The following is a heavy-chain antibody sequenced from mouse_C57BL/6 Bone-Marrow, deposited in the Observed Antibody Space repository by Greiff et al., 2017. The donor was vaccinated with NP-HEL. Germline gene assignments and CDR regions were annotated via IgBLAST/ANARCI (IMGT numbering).Heavy chain of an antibody. D-gene: IGHD3-3*01. CDR2: IDPSDSYT. J-gene: IGHJ3*01. CDR3: ARMGWHWFAY. Sequence: QVQLQQPGAELVKPGASVKLSCKASGYTFTSYWMQWVKQRPGQGLEWIGEIDPSDSYTNYNQKFKGKATLTVDTSSSTAYMQLSSLTSEDSAVYYCARMGWHWFAYWGQGTLVTVSA. CDR1: GYTFTSYW. V-gene: IGHV1-50*01.